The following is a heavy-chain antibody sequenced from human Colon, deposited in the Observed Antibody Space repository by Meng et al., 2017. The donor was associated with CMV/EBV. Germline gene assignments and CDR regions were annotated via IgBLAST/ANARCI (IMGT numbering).Heavy chain of an antibody. D-gene: IGHD2-21*02. CDR1: GFTFDDYS. CDR2: ISWNSGSF. CDR3: VKDIGVTSTEDYYYFHGMDV. Sequence: SLKISCAASGFTFDDYSMYWVRQLPGKGLEWVSRISWNSGSFGYADSVKGRFTISRDNANSSLYLQMNSLTIEDTALYYCVKDIGVTSTEDYYYFHGMDVWGQGTTVTVSS. J-gene: IGHJ6*02. V-gene: IGHV3-9*01.